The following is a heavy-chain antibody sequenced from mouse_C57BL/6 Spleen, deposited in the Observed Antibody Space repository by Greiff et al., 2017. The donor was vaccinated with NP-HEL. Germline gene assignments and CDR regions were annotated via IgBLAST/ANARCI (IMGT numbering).Heavy chain of an antibody. J-gene: IGHJ4*01. CDR3: ARELRSWGLYAMDY. D-gene: IGHD3-2*02. CDR1: GYSFTDYN. V-gene: IGHV1-39*01. CDR2: INPNYGTT. Sequence: VQLQQSGPELVKPGASVKISCKASGYSFTDYNMNWVKQSNGKSLEWIGVINPNYGTTSYNQKFKGKATLTVDQSSSIAYMQLNSLTSEDSAVYYCARELRSWGLYAMDYWGQGTSVTVSS.